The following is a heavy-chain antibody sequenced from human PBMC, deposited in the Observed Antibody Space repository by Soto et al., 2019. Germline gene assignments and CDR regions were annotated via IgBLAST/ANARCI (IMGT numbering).Heavy chain of an antibody. CDR1: GYTFSSYS. J-gene: IGHJ4*02. CDR2: ISTTSGNT. D-gene: IGHD2-8*01. V-gene: IGHV1-18*01. CDR3: ARDNGYYDF. Sequence: QIQMVQSGAEVKQPGASVKISCKTTGYTFSSYSINWVRRAPGQGLEWMAWISTTSGNTHYAERAQGRVTVTLDKSARTAFMEMWGLTSDDTAVYFCARDNGYYDFWGQGTLVTVSS.